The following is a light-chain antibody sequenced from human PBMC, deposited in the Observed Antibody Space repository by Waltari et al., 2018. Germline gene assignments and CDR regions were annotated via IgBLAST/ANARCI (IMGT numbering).Light chain of an antibody. CDR2: AAS. V-gene: IGKV3-15*01. CDR3: QQYSNWPRT. J-gene: IGKJ1*01. Sequence: EILMTQSPTTLSVSPGERATLSCRASQSVSSNLVWYQQKPGQAPRLLIYAASTRATGIPARFSGSGSGTEFSLTISSLQSEDFAVYYCQQYSNWPRTFGQGTKVDIK. CDR1: QSVSSN.